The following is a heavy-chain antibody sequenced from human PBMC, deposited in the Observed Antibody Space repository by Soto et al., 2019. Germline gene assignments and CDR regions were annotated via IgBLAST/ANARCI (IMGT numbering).Heavy chain of an antibody. D-gene: IGHD2-2*01. CDR3: AREIRGRNPLLDY. V-gene: IGHV1-18*04. Sequence: ASVKVSCKASGYTFINCGISWVRQAPGQGLEWMGWISPYNGNTNYAQKLQGRVTMTTDTSTNTTYMDLKSLRFDDTAVYYCAREIRGRNPLLDYWGQGSLVTVYS. CDR1: GYTFINCG. CDR2: ISPYNGNT. J-gene: IGHJ4*02.